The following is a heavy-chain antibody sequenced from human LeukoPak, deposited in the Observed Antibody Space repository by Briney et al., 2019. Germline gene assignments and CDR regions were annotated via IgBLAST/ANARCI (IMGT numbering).Heavy chain of an antibody. D-gene: IGHD2-8*01. J-gene: IGHJ5*02. CDR2: ISSSGRTV. CDR1: EFSLSSYS. V-gene: IGHV3-48*01. CDR3: ARDINYCTPTLCHRNWFDP. Sequence: RGSLRLSCAASEFSLSSYSMDWFRQTPGKGLEWISYISSSGRTVYYADSVEGRFTVSRDNAKNALYLEMNDLRAEDSAVYYCARDINYCTPTLCHRNWFDPWGQGTLVTVSS.